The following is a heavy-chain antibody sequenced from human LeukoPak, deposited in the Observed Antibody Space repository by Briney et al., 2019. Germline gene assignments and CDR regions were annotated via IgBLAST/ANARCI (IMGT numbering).Heavy chain of an antibody. CDR2: ISAYNGNT. D-gene: IGHD4-17*01. J-gene: IGHJ6*03. V-gene: IGHV1-18*04. Sequence: ASVKVSCKASGYTFTSYYIHWVRQAPGQGLEWMGWISAYNGNTNYAQKLQGRVTMTTDTSTSTAYMELRSLRSDDTAVYYCARAGDDYGDPHYMDVWGKGTTVTISS. CDR3: ARAGDDYGDPHYMDV. CDR1: GYTFTSYY.